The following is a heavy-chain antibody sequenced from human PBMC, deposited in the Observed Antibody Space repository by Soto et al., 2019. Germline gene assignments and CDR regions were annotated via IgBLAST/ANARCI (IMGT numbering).Heavy chain of an antibody. Sequence: QLVQSGAEVKKPGASVRVSCKTSGPTFIAYYINWVRQAPGQGLEWMGWIDPKSGGTTYEQKFLGRVTMTRDTSINTAYMDLNRLTSGDTAVYYCARVSVDVPEWGQGTLITVSS. CDR2: IDPKSGGT. CDR1: GPTFIAYY. D-gene: IGHD5-12*01. V-gene: IGHV1-2*02. J-gene: IGHJ4*02. CDR3: ARVSVDVPE.